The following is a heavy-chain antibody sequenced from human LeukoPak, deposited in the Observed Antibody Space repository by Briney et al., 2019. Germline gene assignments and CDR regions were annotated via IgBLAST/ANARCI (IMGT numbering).Heavy chain of an antibody. Sequence: GGSLRLSCAASGFSFSSYAMTWARQAPVKGLEWVSAISGNGTRTYYADSVKGRFTISRDNSKNTLYLEMSSLRVEDTAIYYCAKWPEGAMDYFDYWGQGTLVTVSS. D-gene: IGHD3-16*01. V-gene: IGHV3-23*01. CDR2: ISGNGTRT. CDR1: GFSFSSYA. J-gene: IGHJ4*02. CDR3: AKWPEGAMDYFDY.